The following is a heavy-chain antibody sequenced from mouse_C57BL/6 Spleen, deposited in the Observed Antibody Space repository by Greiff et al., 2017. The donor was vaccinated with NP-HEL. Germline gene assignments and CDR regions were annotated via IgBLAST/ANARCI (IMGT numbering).Heavy chain of an antibody. CDR1: GFSLTSYG. V-gene: IGHV2-2*01. Sequence: QVQLHQSGPGLVQPSQSLSITCTVSGFSLTSYGVHWVRQSPGKGLEWLGVIWSGGSTDYNAAFISRLSISKDNSKSQVFFKMNSLQADDTAIYYCARMDDRDWYFDVWGTGTTVTVSS. D-gene: IGHD2-12*01. J-gene: IGHJ1*03. CDR2: IWSGGST. CDR3: ARMDDRDWYFDV.